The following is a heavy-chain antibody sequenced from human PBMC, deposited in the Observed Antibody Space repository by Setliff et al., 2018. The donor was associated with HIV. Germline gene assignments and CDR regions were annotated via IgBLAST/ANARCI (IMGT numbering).Heavy chain of an antibody. CDR3: ARGALSLTMTKLLSFFDS. Sequence: PSETLSLTCAVSGYSVSSGYYWGWIRQPPGKGLEWIGSMFHSGSTYYNPSLKSRVTMSGDTSKNQFSLKLSSVTAADTAVYYCARGALSLTMTKLLSFFDSWGQGTQVTVSS. V-gene: IGHV4-38-2*01. D-gene: IGHD3-22*01. CDR1: GYSVSSGYY. CDR2: MFHSGST. J-gene: IGHJ4*02.